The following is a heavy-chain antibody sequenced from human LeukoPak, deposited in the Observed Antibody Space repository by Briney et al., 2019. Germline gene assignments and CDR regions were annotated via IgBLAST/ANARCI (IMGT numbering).Heavy chain of an antibody. Sequence: GGSLRLSCAASGFTFSSYVMHWIRQAPGKGLEWVAFIRYDGSNKYYADSVKGRFTISRDNSKNTLYLQMNSLRAEDTAVYYCAKDPRDHSYGWSWRYFDYWGQGTLVTVSS. J-gene: IGHJ4*02. CDR2: IRYDGSNK. D-gene: IGHD5-18*01. V-gene: IGHV3-30*02. CDR1: GFTFSSYV. CDR3: AKDPRDHSYGWSWRYFDY.